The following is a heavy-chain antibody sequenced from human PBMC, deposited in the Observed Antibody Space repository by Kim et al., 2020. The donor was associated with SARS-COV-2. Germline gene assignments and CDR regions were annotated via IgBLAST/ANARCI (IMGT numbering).Heavy chain of an antibody. CDR3: ARGAYYGMDV. J-gene: IGHJ6*02. Sequence: SRVYADPVKGRFTNSRDNAKNTLYLQMNSLRAEDTAVYYCARGAYYGMDVWGQGTTVTVSS. V-gene: IGHV3-74*01. CDR2: SR.